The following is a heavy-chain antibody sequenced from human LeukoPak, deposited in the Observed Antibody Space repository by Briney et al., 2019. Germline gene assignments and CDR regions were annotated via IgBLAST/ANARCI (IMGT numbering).Heavy chain of an antibody. CDR3: AGGKLFDFWSGYYPMDDS. V-gene: IGHV1-69*13. J-gene: IGHJ4*02. D-gene: IGHD3-3*01. CDR1: GGTFGNYA. Sequence: GASVKVSCKASGGTFGNYAISWVRQAPGQGLEWMGEIIPIFGTLNYAQKFQGRVTITADESTSTVYMELSSLKSEDTAVYYCAGGKLFDFWSGYYPMDDSWGQGTLVTVSS. CDR2: IIPIFGTL.